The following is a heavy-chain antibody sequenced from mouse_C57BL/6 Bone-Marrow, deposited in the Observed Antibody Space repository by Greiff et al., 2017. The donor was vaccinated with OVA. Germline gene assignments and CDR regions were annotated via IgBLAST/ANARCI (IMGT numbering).Heavy chain of an antibody. CDR1: GFTFSDYY. CDR3: ARRKATVVASMDY. CDR2: ISNGGGST. D-gene: IGHD1-1*01. V-gene: IGHV5-12*01. J-gene: IGHJ4*01. Sequence: EVMLVESGGGLVQPGGSLKLSCAASGFTFSDYYMYWVRQTPEKRLEWVAYISNGGGSTYYPDTVKGRFTISRDNAKNTLYLQMSRLKSEDTAMYYCARRKATVVASMDYWGQGTSVTVSS.